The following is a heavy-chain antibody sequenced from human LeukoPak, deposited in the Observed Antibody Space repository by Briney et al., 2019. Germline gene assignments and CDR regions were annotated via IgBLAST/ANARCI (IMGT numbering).Heavy chain of an antibody. CDR1: GGSFSGYY. V-gene: IGHV4-34*01. CDR3: ASLPLSSGYYYYYYYMDV. CDR2: INHSGST. D-gene: IGHD3-22*01. Sequence: TSETLSLTCAVYGGSFSGYYWSWIRQPPGKGLEWIGEINHSGSTYYNPSLKSRVTISVDTSKNQFSLKLSSVTAADTAVYYCASLPLSSGYYYYYYYMDVWGKGTTVTISS. J-gene: IGHJ6*03.